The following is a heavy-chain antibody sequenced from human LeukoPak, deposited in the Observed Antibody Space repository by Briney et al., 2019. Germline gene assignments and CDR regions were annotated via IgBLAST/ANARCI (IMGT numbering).Heavy chain of an antibody. CDR1: GFTFSSNS. Sequence: PGGSLRLSCAASGFTFSSNSMNWVRQAPGKGLEWVSSISSTSSYIYYADSVKGRFTVSRDNAKNSLFLQMNSLRAEDTAVYYCARDPGYFYDSSGYLYGMDVWSQGTTVTVSS. V-gene: IGHV3-21*01. CDR3: ARDPGYFYDSSGYLYGMDV. D-gene: IGHD3-22*01. J-gene: IGHJ6*02. CDR2: ISSTSSYI.